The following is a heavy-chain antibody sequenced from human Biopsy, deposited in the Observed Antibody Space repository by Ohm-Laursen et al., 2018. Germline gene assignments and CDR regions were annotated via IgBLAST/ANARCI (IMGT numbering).Heavy chain of an antibody. CDR3: AKHGSGWTGDDAFHI. V-gene: IGHV4-59*08. CDR2: ISYSRDT. D-gene: IGHD6-19*01. J-gene: IGHJ3*02. CDR1: GGSISGSS. Sequence: TLSLTCTVSGGSISGSSWSWIRQAPGKGLEWIGYISYSRDTNYNPSLKSRIPISVDRSKNQFSLNLTSVTAADTAVYYCAKHGSGWTGDDAFHIWGQGTMVTVSS.